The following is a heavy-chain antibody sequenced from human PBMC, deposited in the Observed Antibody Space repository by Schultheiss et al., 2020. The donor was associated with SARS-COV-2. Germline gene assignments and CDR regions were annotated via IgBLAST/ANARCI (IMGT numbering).Heavy chain of an antibody. J-gene: IGHJ6*02. CDR1: GYTFTGSY. Sequence: ASVKVSCKASGYTFTGSYMHWVRQAPGQGLEWMGWMNPNSGNTGYAQKFQGRVTMTRNTSISTAYMELSSLRSEDTAVYYCARHLDTGGVDVWGQGTTVTVSS. CDR2: MNPNSGNT. D-gene: IGHD4-17*01. CDR3: ARHLDTGGVDV. V-gene: IGHV1-8*02.